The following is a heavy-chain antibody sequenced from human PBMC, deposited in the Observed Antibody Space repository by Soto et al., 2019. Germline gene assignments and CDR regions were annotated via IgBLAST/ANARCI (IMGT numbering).Heavy chain of an antibody. CDR1: GFTFDDYA. CDR3: AKDLRPYSGSYHYYYGMDV. CDR2: ISWNSGSI. Sequence: EVQLVESGGSLVQPGRSLRLSCAASGFTFDDYAMHWVRQAPGKGLEWVSGISWNSGSIGYADSVKGRFTISRDNAKNSLYLQMNSLRAEDTALYYCAKDLRPYSGSYHYYYGMDVWGQGTTVTVSS. D-gene: IGHD3-10*01. V-gene: IGHV3-9*01. J-gene: IGHJ6*02.